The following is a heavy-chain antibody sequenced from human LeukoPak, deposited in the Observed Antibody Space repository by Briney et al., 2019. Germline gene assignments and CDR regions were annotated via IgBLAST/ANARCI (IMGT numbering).Heavy chain of an antibody. Sequence: SETPSLTCDVYGGSFSGYYWSWIRQPPGKGLEWIGEINHSGSTNYNPSLKSRVTISVDTSKNQFSLKLSSVTAADTAVYYCARGLGYCSGGGCYSFRYNWFDPWGREPWSPSPQ. CDR3: ARGLGYCSGGGCYSFRYNWFDP. V-gene: IGHV4-34*01. J-gene: IGHJ5*02. CDR2: INHSGST. CDR1: GGSFSGYY. D-gene: IGHD2-15*01.